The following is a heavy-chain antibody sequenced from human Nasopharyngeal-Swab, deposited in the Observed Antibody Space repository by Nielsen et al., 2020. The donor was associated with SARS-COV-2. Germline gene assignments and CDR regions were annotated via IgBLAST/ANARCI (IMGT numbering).Heavy chain of an antibody. CDR1: GLTFSSYA. Sequence: GGSLRLSCSASGLTFSSYAMHWVRQAPGKGLEYVSAISSNGGSTYYADSVKGRFTISRDNSKNTLYLQMSSLRAEDTAVYYCVKEGRFGELNYWGQGTLVTVSS. CDR2: ISSNGGST. J-gene: IGHJ4*02. D-gene: IGHD3-10*01. CDR3: VKEGRFGELNY. V-gene: IGHV3-64D*06.